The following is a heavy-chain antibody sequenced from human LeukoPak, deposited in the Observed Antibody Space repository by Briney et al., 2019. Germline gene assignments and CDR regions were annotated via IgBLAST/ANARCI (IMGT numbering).Heavy chain of an antibody. CDR3: ARTIAAAGTGLDY. J-gene: IGHJ4*02. Sequence: SETLSLTCTVSGGSISSYYWSWIRQPPGKGLEWIGYIYYSGSTNYNPSLKSRVTISVDTSKNQFSLKLSSVTAADTAVYYCARTIAAAGTGLDYWGQGTPVTVSS. D-gene: IGHD6-13*01. CDR1: GGSISSYY. V-gene: IGHV4-59*01. CDR2: IYYSGST.